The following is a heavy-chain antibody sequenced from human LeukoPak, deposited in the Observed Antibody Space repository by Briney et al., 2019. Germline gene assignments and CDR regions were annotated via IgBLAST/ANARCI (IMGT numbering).Heavy chain of an antibody. J-gene: IGHJ2*01. Sequence: QPGGSLRLSCAASGFTFSSYAMSWVRQAPGKGLEWVSAISGSGGSTYYADSVKGRFTISRDDSKNTLYLQMNSLRAEDTAVYYCAKDHPPANWGAAVHWYFDLWGRGTLVTVSS. CDR1: GFTFSSYA. CDR2: ISGSGGST. V-gene: IGHV3-23*01. CDR3: AKDHPPANWGAAVHWYFDL. D-gene: IGHD7-27*01.